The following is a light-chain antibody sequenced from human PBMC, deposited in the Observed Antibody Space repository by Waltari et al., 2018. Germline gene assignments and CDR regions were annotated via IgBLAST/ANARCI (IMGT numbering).Light chain of an antibody. V-gene: IGLV3-1*01. CDR1: KLGEKY. CDR2: QDT. CDR3: QAWEDSSTAV. Sequence: SYELTQPPSLSVSPGQTASITCSGDKLGEKYVSWYHQKPGQSPVLVIYQDTKRPSGIPERFSGSNSGNTATLTISGTQAMDEADYYGQAWEDSSTAVFGGGTKLTVL. J-gene: IGLJ2*01.